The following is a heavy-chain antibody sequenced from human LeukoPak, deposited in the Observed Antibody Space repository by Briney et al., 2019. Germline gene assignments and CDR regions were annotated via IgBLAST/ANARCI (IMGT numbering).Heavy chain of an antibody. CDR1: GFIFSSYA. CDR2: ISESGTST. D-gene: IGHD2-15*01. Sequence: GGSLRLSCAASGFIFSSYAMSWVRQAPGKGQEWVSLISESGTSTNYADSVKGRFTISRDNAKNSLYLQMNSLRAEDTAVYYCAREPGGVAADYYYGMDVWGQGTTVTVSS. J-gene: IGHJ6*02. V-gene: IGHV3-23*01. CDR3: AREPGGVAADYYYGMDV.